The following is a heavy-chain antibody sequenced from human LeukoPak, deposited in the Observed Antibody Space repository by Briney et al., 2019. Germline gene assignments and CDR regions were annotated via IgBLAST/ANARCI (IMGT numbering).Heavy chain of an antibody. CDR2: INPNSGGT. CDR1: GYTFTGYY. Sequence: GASVKVSCKASGYTFTGYYMHWVRQAPGQGLEWMGWINPNSGGTNYAQKFQGRVTMTRDTSISTAYMELSRLRSDDTAVYYCARPVGARAARAAYDYWGQGTLVTVSS. CDR3: ARPVGARAARAAYDY. D-gene: IGHD6-6*01. J-gene: IGHJ4*02. V-gene: IGHV1-2*02.